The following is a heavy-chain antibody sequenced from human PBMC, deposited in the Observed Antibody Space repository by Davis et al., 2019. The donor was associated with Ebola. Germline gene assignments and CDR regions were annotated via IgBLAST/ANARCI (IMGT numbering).Heavy chain of an antibody. CDR3: ARGTLIDYYRISLEP. CDR1: GYTFSDYY. V-gene: IGHV1-2*06. J-gene: IGHJ5*02. D-gene: IGHD3-9*01. CDR2: INPYSGVT. Sequence: AASVKVSCKASGYTFSDYYTHWVRQAPGQGLEWMGRINPYSGVTNYAQKFQSRVSMTRDTSIGTAYMELSRLTSDDTAVYYCARGTLIDYYRISLEPWGQGTLVTVSS.